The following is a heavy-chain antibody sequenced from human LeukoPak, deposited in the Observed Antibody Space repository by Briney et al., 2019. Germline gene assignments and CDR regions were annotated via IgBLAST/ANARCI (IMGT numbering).Heavy chain of an antibody. CDR2: IYYSGST. V-gene: IGHV4-39*01. D-gene: IGHD5-12*01. J-gene: IGHJ3*02. Sequence: SETLSLTCTVSGGSISSSSYYWGWIRQPPGKGLEWIGSIYYSGSTYYNPSLKSRVTISVDTSKNQFSLKLSSVTAADTAVYYCARVLRATIDAFDIWGQGTMVTVSS. CDR1: GGSISSSSYY. CDR3: ARVLRATIDAFDI.